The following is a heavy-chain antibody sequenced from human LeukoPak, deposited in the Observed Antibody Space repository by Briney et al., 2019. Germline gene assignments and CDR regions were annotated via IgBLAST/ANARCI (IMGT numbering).Heavy chain of an antibody. CDR3: ARTHYYDSSGDNWFDP. J-gene: IGHJ5*02. Sequence: ASVKVSCKASGYTFTSYDINWVRQATGQGLEWMGWMNPNSGHTGYAQKFQGRVTMTRNTSITTAYMELSSLRSEDTAVYYCARTHYYDSSGDNWFDPWGQGALVTVSS. V-gene: IGHV1-8*01. CDR1: GYTFTSYD. D-gene: IGHD3-22*01. CDR2: MNPNSGHT.